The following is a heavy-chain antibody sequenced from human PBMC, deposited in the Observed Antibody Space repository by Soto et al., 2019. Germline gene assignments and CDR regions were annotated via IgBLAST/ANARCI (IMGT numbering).Heavy chain of an antibody. J-gene: IGHJ4*02. Sequence: QLQLQESGPGLVTPSETLALTCTVSGCSISSSSYHWGWIRQPPGGGLEGIGTIDYSGSTYYNPSLMSRVTISEGTSKNQFSLKLSSVTAADTAVYFCARRKNIGGGDFDYWGQGTLVTVSS. V-gene: IGHV4-39*01. CDR1: GCSISSSSYH. D-gene: IGHD3-16*01. CDR2: IDYSGST. CDR3: ARRKNIGGGDFDY.